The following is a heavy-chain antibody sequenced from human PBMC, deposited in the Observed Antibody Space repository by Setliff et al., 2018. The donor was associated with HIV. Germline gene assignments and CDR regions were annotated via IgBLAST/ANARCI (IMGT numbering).Heavy chain of an antibody. D-gene: IGHD6-19*01. CDR2: ISAYNGNT. CDR3: ARAAVVVPWRKLDY. V-gene: IGHV1-18*01. J-gene: IGHJ4*02. CDR1: GYTFTSFG. Sequence: ASVKVSCKASGYTFTSFGISWVRQAPGQGLEWMGRISAYNGNTDHAQRLQGRVTMTTDTSTRTAYMELRSLRSDDTAVYYCARAAVVVPWRKLDYWGQGTLVTVSS.